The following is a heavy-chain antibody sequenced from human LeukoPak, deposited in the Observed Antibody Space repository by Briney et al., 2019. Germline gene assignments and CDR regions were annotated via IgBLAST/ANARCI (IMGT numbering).Heavy chain of an antibody. CDR2: VNSGGSST. V-gene: IGHV3-74*01. CDR1: GFTFSSYW. J-gene: IGHJ6*03. CDR3: ARAKRLPAPNSYYYYYYMDV. Sequence: GSLRLSCAASGFTFSSYWMHWVRQAPGKGLVWVSRVNSGGSSTSYADSVKGRFTISRDNAKNTLYLQMNSLRAEDTAVYYCARAKRLPAPNSYYYYYYMDVWGKGTTVTISS. D-gene: IGHD2-2*01.